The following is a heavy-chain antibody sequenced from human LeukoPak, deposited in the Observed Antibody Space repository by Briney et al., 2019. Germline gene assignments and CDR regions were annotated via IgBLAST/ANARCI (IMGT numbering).Heavy chain of an antibody. CDR1: GYTFTSYD. CDR3: VTLGRHIVVVTANPYYYYYMDV. J-gene: IGHJ6*03. CDR2: IIPIFGTA. Sequence: SVKVSCKASGYTFTSYDISWVRQAPGQGLEWMGGIIPIFGTANYAQKFQGRVTITADKSTSTAYMELSSLRSEDTAVYYCVTLGRHIVVVTANPYYYYYMDVWGKGTTVTVSS. D-gene: IGHD2-21*02. V-gene: IGHV1-69*06.